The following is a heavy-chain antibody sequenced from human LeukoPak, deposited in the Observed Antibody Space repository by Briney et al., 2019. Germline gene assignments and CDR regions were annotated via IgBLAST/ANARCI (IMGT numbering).Heavy chain of an antibody. Sequence: GGSLRLSCSASGFTFSSYSMNWVRQAPGKGLEWVSSISSSSSYIYYADSVKGRFTISRDNAKNSLYLQMNSLRAEDTAVYYCARGRPEAFGVVIKHYYYYYGMDVWGQGTTVTVSS. CDR3: ARGRPEAFGVVIKHYYYYYGMDV. V-gene: IGHV3-21*01. J-gene: IGHJ6*02. D-gene: IGHD3-3*01. CDR2: ISSSSSYI. CDR1: GFTFSSYS.